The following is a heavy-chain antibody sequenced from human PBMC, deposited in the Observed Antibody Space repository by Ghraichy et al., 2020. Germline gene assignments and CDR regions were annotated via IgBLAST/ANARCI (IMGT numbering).Heavy chain of an antibody. CDR3: ARRYSSSPQDAFDI. J-gene: IGHJ3*02. Sequence: SGPTLVKPTQTLTLTCTFSGFSLSTSGMCVSWIRQPPGKALEWLARIDWDDDKYYSTSLKTRLTISKDTSKNQVVLTMTNMDPVDTATYYCARRYSSSPQDAFDIWGQGTMVTVSS. D-gene: IGHD6-13*01. CDR2: IDWDDDK. V-gene: IGHV2-70*11. CDR1: GFSLSTSGMC.